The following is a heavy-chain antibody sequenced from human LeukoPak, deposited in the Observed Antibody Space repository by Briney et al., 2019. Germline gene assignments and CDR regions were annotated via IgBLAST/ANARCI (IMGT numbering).Heavy chain of an antibody. CDR3: ARDRGWFDP. J-gene: IGHJ5*02. Sequence: ASVKVSFKASGYTFTIYYMHWVRQAPGQGLEWMGVINPSGGSTSYAQKFQGRLTMTRDTSTSTVYMELSSLRSEDTAVYYCARDRGWFDPWGQGTLVTVSS. V-gene: IGHV1-46*01. CDR1: GYTFTIYY. CDR2: INPSGGST.